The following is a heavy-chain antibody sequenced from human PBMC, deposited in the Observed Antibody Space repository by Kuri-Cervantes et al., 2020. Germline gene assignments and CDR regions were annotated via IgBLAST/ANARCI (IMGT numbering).Heavy chain of an antibody. D-gene: IGHD2-8*01. CDR3: ANGGAY. J-gene: IGHJ4*02. CDR2: ISYDGSNK. V-gene: IGHV3-30-3*01. CDR1: GFTFSSYA. Sequence: GGSLRLSCAASGFTFSSYAMHWVRQAPGKGLEWVAVISYDGSNKYYADSVKGRFTISRDNAKNSLYLQMNSLRAEDTALYYCANGGAYWGQGTLVTVSS.